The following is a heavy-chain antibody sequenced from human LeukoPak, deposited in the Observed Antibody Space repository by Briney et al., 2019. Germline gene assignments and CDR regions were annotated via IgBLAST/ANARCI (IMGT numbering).Heavy chain of an antibody. CDR2: IKSRTDGGTT. CDR1: GFNFNNAW. J-gene: IGHJ4*02. V-gene: IGHV3-15*07. Sequence: GGSLRLSCTTSGFNFNNAWMNWVRQAPGKGLEWVGRIKSRTDGGTTVYSAPVKGRFTISRDDSKSTLYLQMNSLKIEDTAVYYCAKDFRLGNSRSYFDYWGQGTLVTVSS. CDR3: AKDFRLGNSRSYFDY. D-gene: IGHD4-23*01.